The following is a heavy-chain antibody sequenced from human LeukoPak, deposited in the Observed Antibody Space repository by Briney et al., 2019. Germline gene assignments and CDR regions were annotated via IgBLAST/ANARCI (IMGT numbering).Heavy chain of an antibody. D-gene: IGHD3-10*01. J-gene: IGHJ6*03. V-gene: IGHV1-2*02. Sequence: GASVKVSCKASGYTFTGYYMHWVRQAPGQGLEWMGWINPNSGGTNYAQKFQGRVTMTRDTSTSTAYMELSRLRSDDTAVYYCARQTYYYGSGSYWGSRSYYYYMDVWGKGTTVTVSS. CDR3: ARQTYYYGSGSYWGSRSYYYYMDV. CDR1: GYTFTGYY. CDR2: INPNSGGT.